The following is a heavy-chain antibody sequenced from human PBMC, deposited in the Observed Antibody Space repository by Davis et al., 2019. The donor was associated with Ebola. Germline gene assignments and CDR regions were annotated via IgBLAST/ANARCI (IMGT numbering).Heavy chain of an antibody. CDR1: GFTFSSYW. CDR3: ARDPPDIVVVPRGYYGMDV. CDR2: INSDGSST. D-gene: IGHD2-2*01. Sequence: GESLKISCAASGFTFSSYWMHWVRQAPGKGLVWVSRINSDGSSTSYADSVKGRFTISRDNAKNTLYLQMNSLRAEDTAVYYCARDPPDIVVVPRGYYGMDVWGQGTTVTVSS. J-gene: IGHJ6*02. V-gene: IGHV3-74*01.